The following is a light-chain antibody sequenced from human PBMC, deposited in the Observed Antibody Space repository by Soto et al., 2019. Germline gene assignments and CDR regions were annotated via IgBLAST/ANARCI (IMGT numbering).Light chain of an antibody. J-gene: IGLJ1*01. CDR3: FLSFSGAYNYV. CDR2: DTS. CDR1: TGAVTSGHY. Sequence: QAVVTQEPSLTVSPGGTVTLTCGSSTGAVTSGHYPYWFQQKPGQAPRTLIYDTSNKHSWTPARFSGSLLGGKAALTLSGAQPEDEAEYYCFLSFSGAYNYVFGTGTKLTVL. V-gene: IGLV7-46*01.